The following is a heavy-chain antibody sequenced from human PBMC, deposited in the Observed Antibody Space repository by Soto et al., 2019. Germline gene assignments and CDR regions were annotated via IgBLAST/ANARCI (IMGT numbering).Heavy chain of an antibody. CDR1: GGSISSSNW. CDR2: IYHSGST. CDR3: ARLGITMIVVVTPSAY. V-gene: IGHV4-4*03. J-gene: IGHJ4*02. D-gene: IGHD3-22*01. Sequence: KLRETLSLTCAVPGGSISSSNWWSWVRQPPGKGLEWIGEIYHSGSTNYNPSLKSRVTISVDKSKNQFSLKLSSVTAADTAVYYCARLGITMIVVVTPSAYWGQGTLVTVSS.